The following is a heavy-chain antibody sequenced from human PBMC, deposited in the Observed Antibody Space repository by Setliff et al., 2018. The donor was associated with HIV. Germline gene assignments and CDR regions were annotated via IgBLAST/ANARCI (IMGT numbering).Heavy chain of an antibody. CDR2: GTYSGNT. D-gene: IGHD2-8*01. CDR1: GYTLTELS. J-gene: IGHJ4*02. V-gene: IGHV1-24*01. CDR3: AREKYGDKFDY. Sequence: ASVKVSCKVSGYTLTELSMHWVRQAPGKGLEWIGTYSGNTDYAQSVQGRVTMTRDTSTGTVYMDLRSLRSDDTAMYYCAREKYGDKFDYWGQGTLVTVSS.